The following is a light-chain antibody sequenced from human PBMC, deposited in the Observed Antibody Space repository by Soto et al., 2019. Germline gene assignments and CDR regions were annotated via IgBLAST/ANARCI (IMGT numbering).Light chain of an antibody. J-gene: IGKJ1*01. CDR1: QSARSS. CDR3: QQYNDWPRT. Sequence: EELITQSPATLSVSPVERATRSCRASQSARSSLAWYQHKPGQAPRFLIYGASTRATGIPDRFSGSGSGTGFTLTISRLEPEDFAFYYCQQYNDWPRTFGQGTKVDIK. V-gene: IGKV3D-15*01. CDR2: GAS.